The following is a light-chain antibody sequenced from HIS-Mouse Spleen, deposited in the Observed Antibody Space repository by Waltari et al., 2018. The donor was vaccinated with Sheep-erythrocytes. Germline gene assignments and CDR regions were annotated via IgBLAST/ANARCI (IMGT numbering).Light chain of an antibody. CDR1: SSYVGGYNY. Sequence: QSALTQPRSVSGSPGQAVTISCTGTSSYVGGYNYVSWYQPHPGKAPKLMIYDVSKRPSGVPDRFSGSKSGNTASLTISGLQAEDEADYYCCSYAGSYNYVFGTGTKVTVL. CDR3: CSYAGSYNYV. J-gene: IGLJ1*01. V-gene: IGLV2-11*01. CDR2: DVS.